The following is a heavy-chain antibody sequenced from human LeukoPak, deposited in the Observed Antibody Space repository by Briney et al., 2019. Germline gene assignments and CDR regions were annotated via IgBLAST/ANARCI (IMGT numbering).Heavy chain of an antibody. CDR3: ARVYSSSSGKNAFDV. V-gene: IGHV3-7*03. CDR2: IKQDGNEK. D-gene: IGHD6-6*01. J-gene: IGHJ3*01. CDR1: GFTFSDYY. Sequence: GGSLRLSCTASGFTFSDYYMSWIRQAPGKGLEWVANIKQDGNEKYYVDSVKGRFTISRDNAKNSLDLQMNSLRVEDTAVYYCARVYSSSSGKNAFDVWGQGTMVTVSS.